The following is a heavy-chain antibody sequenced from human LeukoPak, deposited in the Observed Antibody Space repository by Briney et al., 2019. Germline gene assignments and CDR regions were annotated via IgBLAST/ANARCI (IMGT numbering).Heavy chain of an antibody. Sequence: PSQTLSLTCTVSGDSISSGGYYWSWIRQPPGKGLEWIGYIYYSGSTNYNPSLKSRVTISLDTSKNQFSLKLSSVTAADTAVYFCARSSSWYEASFDYWGQGTLVTVSS. J-gene: IGHJ4*02. CDR2: IYYSGST. CDR3: ARSSSWYEASFDY. D-gene: IGHD6-13*01. CDR1: GDSISSGGYY. V-gene: IGHV4-61*08.